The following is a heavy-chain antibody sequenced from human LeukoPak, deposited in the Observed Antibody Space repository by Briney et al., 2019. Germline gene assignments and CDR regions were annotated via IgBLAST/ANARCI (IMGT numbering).Heavy chain of an antibody. CDR1: GFTFSAYR. CDR2: INQDGSET. J-gene: IGHJ4*02. V-gene: IGHV3-7*05. CDR3: ANDLRLGGRGPEN. Sequence: GGALRLSCAASGFTFSAYRMSWVRQAPGQGLEWVADINQDGSETYHVASMKGRFTISRDNAKNSLYLQMNSLRAEDTAVYFCANDLRLGGRGPENWGQGTLVTVSS. D-gene: IGHD3-16*01.